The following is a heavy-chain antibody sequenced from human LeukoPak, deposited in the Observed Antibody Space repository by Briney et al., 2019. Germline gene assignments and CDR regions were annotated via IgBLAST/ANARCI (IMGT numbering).Heavy chain of an antibody. Sequence: SETLSLTCTVSGGSISSNYWNWIRRPPGKGLEWIGSFDYSGSIYYNPSLQSRVTISVDTSKNQFSLKLSSVTAADTAVYYCARRGGLGIRGDYYFDYWGQGTVVTVSS. V-gene: IGHV4-59*08. CDR3: ARRGGLGIRGDYYFDY. CDR2: FDYSGSI. J-gene: IGHJ4*02. CDR1: GGSISSNY. D-gene: IGHD3-16*01.